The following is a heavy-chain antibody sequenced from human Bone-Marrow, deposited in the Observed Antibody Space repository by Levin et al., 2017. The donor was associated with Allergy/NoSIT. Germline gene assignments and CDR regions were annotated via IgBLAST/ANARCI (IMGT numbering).Heavy chain of an antibody. J-gene: IGHJ5*02. Sequence: PSETLSLTCAVSGGSITSSHWWSWVRQPPGKGLEYIGQIYHSGSTNYNPSLKSRVTISVDKSKNQFSLKVTSVTAADTAVYYCARLHQGDIYGSNWFDPWGQGTLVTVSP. CDR3: ARLHQGDIYGSNWFDP. D-gene: IGHD5-18*01. CDR2: IYHSGST. V-gene: IGHV4-4*02. CDR1: GGSITSSHW.